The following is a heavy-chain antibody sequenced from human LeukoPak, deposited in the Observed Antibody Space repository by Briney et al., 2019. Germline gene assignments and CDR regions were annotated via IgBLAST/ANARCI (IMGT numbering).Heavy chain of an antibody. V-gene: IGHV3-49*04. CDR2: KRSNYCRGTT. J-gene: IGHJ6*02. CDR3: ARGPIALLIHNGMDV. Sequence: PGGSLRLSCTGYGFTIGDQALSWVRQAPGKGLDWAGYKRSNYCRGTTEYAVSVKGRLNISRDDSKNVVYLEMNSLQTEDTAVYYCARGPIALLIHNGMDVWGQGTTVTVSS. CDR1: GFTIGDQA. D-gene: IGHD3-22*01.